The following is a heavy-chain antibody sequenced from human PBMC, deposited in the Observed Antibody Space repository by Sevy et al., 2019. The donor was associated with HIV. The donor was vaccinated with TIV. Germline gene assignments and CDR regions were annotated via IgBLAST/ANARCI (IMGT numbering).Heavy chain of an antibody. Sequence: GGSLRLSCAASGLTFSTYGMHWVRQAPGKGLEWVAVISYDGSHKYYADSVKGRFTISRDNSKNTLYLEMNSLRLEDRAVYYCAKDAGYSIHWYPGYWGHGTLVTVSS. D-gene: IGHD6-19*01. CDR1: GLTFSTYG. V-gene: IGHV3-30*18. J-gene: IGHJ4*01. CDR3: AKDAGYSIHWYPGY. CDR2: ISYDGSHK.